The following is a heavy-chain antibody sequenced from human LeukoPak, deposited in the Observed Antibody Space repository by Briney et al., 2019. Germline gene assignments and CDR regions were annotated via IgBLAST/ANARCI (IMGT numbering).Heavy chain of an antibody. Sequence: PSETLSLTCAVYGGSFSGYYWSWIRQPPGKGPEWIGEINHSGSTDYNPSLKSRVTISVDTSKNQFSLKLSSVTAADTAVYYCARGNPHSSSWGFDPWGQGTLVTVSS. CDR3: ARGNPHSSSWGFDP. CDR1: GGSFSGYY. J-gene: IGHJ5*02. V-gene: IGHV4-34*01. CDR2: INHSGST. D-gene: IGHD6-13*01.